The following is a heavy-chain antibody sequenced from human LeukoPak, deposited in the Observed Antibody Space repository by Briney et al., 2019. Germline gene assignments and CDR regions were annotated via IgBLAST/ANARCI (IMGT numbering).Heavy chain of an antibody. Sequence: GGSLRLSCAASGFTFSSYWMSWVRQAPGKGLEWVANIKQDGSEKYYVDSVKGRFTISRDNAKNSLYLQMNSLRAEDTAVYYCARTFIVVVPAAIPLGGMDVWGKGTTVTVSS. CDR2: IKQDGSEK. V-gene: IGHV3-7*01. D-gene: IGHD2-2*02. CDR3: ARTFIVVVPAAIPLGGMDV. J-gene: IGHJ6*03. CDR1: GFTFSSYW.